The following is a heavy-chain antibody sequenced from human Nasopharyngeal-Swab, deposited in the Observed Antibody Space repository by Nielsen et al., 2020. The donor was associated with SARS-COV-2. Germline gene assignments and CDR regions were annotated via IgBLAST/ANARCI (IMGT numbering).Heavy chain of an antibody. Sequence: SETLSLTCAVHVGSFSAYYWSWVRQPPGKGLEWIGEVDHTGRTNNNPSLQSRVTMSVDTSKNQFSLTLSSVTAADTAVYYCARGGYQLLLRSYYYGMDVWSQGITVTVSS. J-gene: IGHJ6*02. CDR3: ARGGYQLLLRSYYYGMDV. CDR1: VGSFSAYY. D-gene: IGHD2-2*01. CDR2: VDHTGRT. V-gene: IGHV4-34*01.